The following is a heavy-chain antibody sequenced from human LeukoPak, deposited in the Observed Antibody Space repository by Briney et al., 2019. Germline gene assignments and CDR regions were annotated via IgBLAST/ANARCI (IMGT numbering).Heavy chain of an antibody. Sequence: SQTLSLTCTVSGGSISSGSYYWSWIRQLAGKGLEWIGHIYTSGSTNYNPSLKSRVTISVDTSKNQFSLNLSSVTAADTAVYYCARGYSYGYPLGYWGQGTLVTVSS. V-gene: IGHV4-61*09. D-gene: IGHD5-18*01. CDR2: IYTSGST. J-gene: IGHJ4*02. CDR3: ARGYSYGYPLGY. CDR1: GGSISSGSYY.